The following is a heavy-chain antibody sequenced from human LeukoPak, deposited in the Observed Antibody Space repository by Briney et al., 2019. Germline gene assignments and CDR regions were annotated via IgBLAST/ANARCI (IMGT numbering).Heavy chain of an antibody. Sequence: GGSLRLSCAASGFTFSSYNMNWVRQAPGKGLEWVSYISRSSNTIYYTDSVKGRFTISRDNARNSLYLQMNSLRAEETAVYYCARGLDYAEDYWGQGTLVTVSS. CDR1: GFTFSSYN. J-gene: IGHJ4*02. CDR3: ARGLDYAEDY. V-gene: IGHV3-48*01. D-gene: IGHD4-17*01. CDR2: ISRSSNTI.